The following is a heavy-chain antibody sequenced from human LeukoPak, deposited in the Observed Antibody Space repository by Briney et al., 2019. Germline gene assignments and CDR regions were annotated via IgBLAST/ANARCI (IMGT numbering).Heavy chain of an antibody. CDR1: GGSISSSNW. CDR2: IYHSGST. V-gene: IGHV4-4*02. Sequence: PSETLSLTCAVSGGSISSSNWWSWVLQPPGKGLEWIVEIYHSGSTNYNPSLKSRVTISVDKSKNQFSLKLSSVTAADTAVYYCASKHLDCSGGSCRPLDYWGQGTLVTVSS. D-gene: IGHD2-15*01. CDR3: ASKHLDCSGGSCRPLDY. J-gene: IGHJ4*02.